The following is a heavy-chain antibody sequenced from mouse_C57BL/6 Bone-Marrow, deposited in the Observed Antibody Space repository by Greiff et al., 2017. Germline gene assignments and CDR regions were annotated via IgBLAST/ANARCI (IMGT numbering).Heavy chain of an antibody. CDR2: IDPNSGGT. D-gene: IGHD2-4*01. CDR1: GYTFPSYW. V-gene: IGHV1-72*01. J-gene: IGHJ2*01. CDR3: AKEAHDYSFDY. Sequence: QVQLQQPGAELVKPGASVKLSCKASGYTFPSYWMHWVKQRPGRGLEWIGRIDPNSGGTKYTEKFKSKATLTVDELSSTAYRQLSSLTSEDSSVNYCAKEAHDYSFDYCGQGTTLPVSS.